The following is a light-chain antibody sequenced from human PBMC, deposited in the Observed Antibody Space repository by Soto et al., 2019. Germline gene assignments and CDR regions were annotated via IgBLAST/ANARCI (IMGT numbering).Light chain of an antibody. CDR2: EAS. CDR1: QGINNY. J-gene: IGKJ2*01. V-gene: IGKV1-27*01. CDR3: QRYNSAPYT. Sequence: DIQMTQSPSSLSASVGDRVTITCRASQGINNYLAWYQQKPGKVPKLLIYEASTWQSGVPSRFSGSGSGTDFTLTISSLQPEDAAIYYCQRYNSAPYTFGQGTKLDIK.